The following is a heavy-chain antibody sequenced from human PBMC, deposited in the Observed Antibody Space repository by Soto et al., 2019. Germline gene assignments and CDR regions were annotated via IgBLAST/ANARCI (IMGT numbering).Heavy chain of an antibody. CDR2: ISAYNGNT. J-gene: IGHJ4*02. CDR1: GYTFTSYG. Sequence: QVQLVQSGAEVKKPGASVKVSCKASGYTFTSYGISWVRQAPGQGLEWMGWISAYNGNTNYAQKHQGRVTMTTDTSMSTAYMELRSVRSDATAVYYCARDNLDTAMVWGYWGQGTLVTVSS. D-gene: IGHD5-18*01. V-gene: IGHV1-18*01. CDR3: ARDNLDTAMVWGY.